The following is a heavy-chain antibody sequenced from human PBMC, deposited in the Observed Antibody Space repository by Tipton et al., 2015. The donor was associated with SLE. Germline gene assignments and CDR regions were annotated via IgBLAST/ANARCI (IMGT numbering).Heavy chain of an antibody. Sequence: TLSLTCTVSGGSISSYYWSWIRPPAGKGLEWIGRIYTSGSTNYNPSLTSRVTMSVDTSKNQFSLRLSSVTAADTAVYYCARDRPDCSGGSCYPRWFDPWGQGTLVTVSS. CDR2: IYTSGST. D-gene: IGHD2-15*01. J-gene: IGHJ5*02. V-gene: IGHV4-4*07. CDR3: ARDRPDCSGGSCYPRWFDP. CDR1: GGSISSYY.